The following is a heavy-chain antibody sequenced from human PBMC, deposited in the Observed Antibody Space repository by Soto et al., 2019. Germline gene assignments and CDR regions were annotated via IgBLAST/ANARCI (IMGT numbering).Heavy chain of an antibody. CDR3: ANEPHY. J-gene: IGHJ4*02. CDR2: ISSSGNYI. CDR1: GFTFSSYS. V-gene: IGHV3-21*01. Sequence: PVGSLRLSCAASGFTFSSYSMNWVRQAPGKGLEWVSSISSSGNYIYYADSVRGRFTISRDNAKNSLYLQMYSLRAEDTAVYYCANEPHYWGQGTLVTVSS.